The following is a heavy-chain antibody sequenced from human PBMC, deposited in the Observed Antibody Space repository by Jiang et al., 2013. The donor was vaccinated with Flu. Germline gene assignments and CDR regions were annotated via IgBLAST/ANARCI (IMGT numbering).Heavy chain of an antibody. Sequence: AASGFTFSSYAMSWVRQAPGKGLEWVSAISGGGGNTYYADSVKGRFTISRDNSKNTLYLQMNSLRAEDTAVYFCARGNYITIFGVVISWGQGTLVTVSS. D-gene: IGHD3-3*01. J-gene: IGHJ4*02. CDR1: GFTFSSYA. CDR3: ARGNYITIFGVVIS. CDR2: ISGGGGNT. V-gene: IGHV3-23*01.